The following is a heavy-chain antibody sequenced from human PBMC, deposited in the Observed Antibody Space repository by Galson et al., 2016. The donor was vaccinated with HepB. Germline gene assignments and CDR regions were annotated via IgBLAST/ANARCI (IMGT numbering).Heavy chain of an antibody. V-gene: IGHV2-70*01. J-gene: IGHJ3*02. CDR2: IDWDDDK. Sequence: LVKPTQTLTLTCTFSGFSLSTSGMCVSWIRQPPGKALEWLALIDWDDDKYYSTSLKTRLTISKDTSKNQVVLTMTNMDPVDTATYYCARIRHGGPNDAFDIWGQGTMVTVSS. CDR1: GFSLSTSGMC. D-gene: IGHD4-23*01. CDR3: ARIRHGGPNDAFDI.